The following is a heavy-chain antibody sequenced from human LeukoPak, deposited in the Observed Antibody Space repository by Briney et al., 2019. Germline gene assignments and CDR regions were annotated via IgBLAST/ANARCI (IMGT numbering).Heavy chain of an antibody. V-gene: IGHV1-2*02. CDR3: ARESPEYCSGGSCQAFDP. CDR2: INPNSGGT. Sequence: ASVKVSCKASGYTFTGYYMHWVRQAPGQGLEWMGWINPNSGGTNYAQKFQGRVTMTRDTSISTAYMELSRLRSDDTAVYYCARESPEYCSGGSCQAFDPWGQGTLVTVSS. CDR1: GYTFTGYY. D-gene: IGHD2-15*01. J-gene: IGHJ5*02.